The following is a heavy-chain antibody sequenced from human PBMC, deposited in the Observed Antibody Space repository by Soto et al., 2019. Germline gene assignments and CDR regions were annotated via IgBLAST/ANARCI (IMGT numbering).Heavy chain of an antibody. CDR1: GFSFGSYM. CDR2: ISNSGSYK. V-gene: IGHV3-21*01. CDR3: ARGEYGMDV. J-gene: IGHJ6*02. Sequence: PGGSLRLSCAASGFSFGSYMMNWVRRAPGRGLEWVSSISNSGSYKYSADSVKGRLTISRDNAKNSLYLQMDGLRAEDTAVYYCARGEYGMDVWGQGTTVTVSS.